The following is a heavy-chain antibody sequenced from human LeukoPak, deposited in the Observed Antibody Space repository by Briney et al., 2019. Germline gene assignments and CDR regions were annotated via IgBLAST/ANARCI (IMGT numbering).Heavy chain of an antibody. CDR3: ARRNTAMITGFDY. J-gene: IGHJ4*02. V-gene: IGHV3-74*01. Sequence: GGSPRLSCTASGFSFSNYWMHWVRQAPGKGLVWVSRIKSDGSGTNYADSVKGRFTISRDNAKNTLYLQMNSLRAEDTAVYYCARRNTAMITGFDYWGRGTLVTVSS. CDR1: GFSFSNYW. CDR2: IKSDGSGT. D-gene: IGHD5-18*01.